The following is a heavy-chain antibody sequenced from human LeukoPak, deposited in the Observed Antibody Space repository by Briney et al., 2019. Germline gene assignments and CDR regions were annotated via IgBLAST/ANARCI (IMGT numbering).Heavy chain of an antibody. D-gene: IGHD3-10*01. J-gene: IGHJ5*02. CDR1: GYTFTSYD. CDR3: ARSGFGSGISFDL. Sequence: ASVKVSCKASGYTFTSYDINWVRQATGQGLEWMGWMNPNSGDTGYPQKFQGRVTMTRDTAITTAYMELSSLRSDDTAVYYCARSGFGSGISFDLWGQGTLVTVSS. CDR2: MNPNSGDT. V-gene: IGHV1-8*01.